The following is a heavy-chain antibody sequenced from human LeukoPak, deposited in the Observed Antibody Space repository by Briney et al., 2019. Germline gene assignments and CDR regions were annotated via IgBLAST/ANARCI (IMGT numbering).Heavy chain of an antibody. CDR3: ARGNGDTAMVTADY. V-gene: IGHV4-34*01. CDR1: GGSISSYY. D-gene: IGHD5-18*01. Sequence: SETLSLTCTVSGGSISSYYWSWIRQPPGRGLEWIGEINHSGSTNYNPSLKSRVTISVDTSKNQFSLKLSSVTAADTAVYYCARGNGDTAMVTADYWGQGTLVTVSS. J-gene: IGHJ4*02. CDR2: INHSGST.